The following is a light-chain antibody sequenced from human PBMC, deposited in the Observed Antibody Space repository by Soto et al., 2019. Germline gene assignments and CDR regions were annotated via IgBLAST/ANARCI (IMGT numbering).Light chain of an antibody. CDR1: QSVARY. V-gene: IGKV1-39*01. CDR3: LQSYSLPLT. Sequence: DILMTQSPSSLSASVGDRITITCRASQSVARYLNWYQQKPGGVPKLLIYAASTLQGGVPSRFSGSGSGTDFTLTISSLQPEDFATYYCLQSYSLPLTFGGGTKVEIK. J-gene: IGKJ4*01. CDR2: AAS.